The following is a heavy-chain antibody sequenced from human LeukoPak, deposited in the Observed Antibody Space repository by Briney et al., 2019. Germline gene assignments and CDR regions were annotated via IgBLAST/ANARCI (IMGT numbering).Heavy chain of an antibody. Sequence: SETLSLTCTVSGGSISSYYWSWIRQPPGKGLEWIGYIYYSGSTNHNPSLKSRVTISVDTSKNQFSLKLSSVTAADTAVYYCAREYSSSWYGPEVFDPWGQGTLVTVSS. D-gene: IGHD6-13*01. CDR1: GGSISSYY. CDR2: IYYSGST. J-gene: IGHJ5*02. V-gene: IGHV4-59*08. CDR3: AREYSSSWYGPEVFDP.